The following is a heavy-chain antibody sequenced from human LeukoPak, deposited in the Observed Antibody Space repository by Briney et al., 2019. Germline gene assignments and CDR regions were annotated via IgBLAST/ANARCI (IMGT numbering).Heavy chain of an antibody. CDR3: AKDFATSFYYDGGGYSYYFDY. CDR2: ISYDGSNK. V-gene: IGHV3-30-3*01. CDR1: GFTFSSYA. J-gene: IGHJ4*02. D-gene: IGHD3-22*01. Sequence: PGGSLRLSCAASGFTFSSYAMHWVRQAPGKGLEWVAVISYDGSNKYYADSVKGRFTISRDKSKNTLFLQMNSLRAEDTAVYYCAKDFATSFYYDGGGYSYYFDYWGQGTLVTVSS.